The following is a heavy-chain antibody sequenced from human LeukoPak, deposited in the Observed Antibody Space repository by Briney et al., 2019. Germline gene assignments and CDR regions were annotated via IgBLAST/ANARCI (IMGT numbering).Heavy chain of an antibody. CDR2: MYVGGGT. Sequence: PGGSLRLSCAASGITVSNNYMSWVRQAPGKGLDWVSVMYVGGGTFYADSVQGRFTISRDNSKNTLYLQMNSLRVEDTAVYYCAREGHLGKYFDLWGRGTQVTVSS. V-gene: IGHV3-53*01. CDR1: GITVSNNY. D-gene: IGHD3-16*01. J-gene: IGHJ2*01. CDR3: AREGHLGKYFDL.